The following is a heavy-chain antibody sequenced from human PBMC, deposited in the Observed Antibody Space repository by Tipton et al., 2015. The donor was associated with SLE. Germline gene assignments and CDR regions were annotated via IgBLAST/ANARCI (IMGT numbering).Heavy chain of an antibody. CDR3: ARQMRAAAGTGAFDI. V-gene: IGHV3-7*01. D-gene: IGHD6-13*01. J-gene: IGHJ3*02. CDR1: GFTFSSYW. CDR2: IKQDGSEK. Sequence: SLRLSCAASGFTFSSYWMSWVRPAPGKGLEWVAHIKQDGSEKYYVDSVKGRFTISRENAKNSLYLQMNSLRAEDTAVYYCARQMRAAAGTGAFDIWGQGTMVTVSS.